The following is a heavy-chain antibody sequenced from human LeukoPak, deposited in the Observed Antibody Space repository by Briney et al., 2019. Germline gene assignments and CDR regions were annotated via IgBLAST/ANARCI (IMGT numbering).Heavy chain of an antibody. CDR3: ARDEIGGSNWFDP. D-gene: IGHD3-10*01. J-gene: IGHJ5*02. CDR2: INPNTGDT. Sequence: ASVKVSCKTSGYIFTGYHIHWVRQAPGQGLEWMGWINPNTGDTNYTQKFQGRVTMTRDTSITTAYMDLSRLKSDDTAVYYCARDEIGGSNWFDPWGQGTLVTVSS. V-gene: IGHV1-2*02. CDR1: GYIFTGYH.